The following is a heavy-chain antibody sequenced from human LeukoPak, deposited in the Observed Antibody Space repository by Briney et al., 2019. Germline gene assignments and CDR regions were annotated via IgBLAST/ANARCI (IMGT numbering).Heavy chain of an antibody. D-gene: IGHD6-19*01. CDR2: IYYSGST. CDR3: ARVGDEQWRYGMDV. CDR1: GGSISSGGYY. V-gene: IGHV4-61*08. J-gene: IGHJ6*02. Sequence: SETLSLTCTVSGGSISSGGYYWSWIRQHPGKGLEWIGYIYYSGSTNYNPSLKSRVTISVDTSKNQFSLKLSSVTAADTAMYYCARVGDEQWRYGMDVWGQGTTVTVSS.